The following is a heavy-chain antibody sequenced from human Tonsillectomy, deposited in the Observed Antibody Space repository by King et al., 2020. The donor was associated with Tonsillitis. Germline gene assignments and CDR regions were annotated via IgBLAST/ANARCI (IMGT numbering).Heavy chain of an antibody. CDR2: ITGTGGTT. CDR3: AKGREGGLGMCFDH. CDR1: GFTFNKYG. V-gene: IGHV3-23*04. D-gene: IGHD7-27*01. Sequence: VQLVESGGGLVQPEGSLRLSCAASGFTFNKYGMSWVRQAPGKGLEWVSFITGTGGTTYYADSVKGRFTLSRDNSKNTVYLQMDRLTVEDTAVYYCAKGREGGLGMCFDHWGQGALVTVSS. J-gene: IGHJ4*02.